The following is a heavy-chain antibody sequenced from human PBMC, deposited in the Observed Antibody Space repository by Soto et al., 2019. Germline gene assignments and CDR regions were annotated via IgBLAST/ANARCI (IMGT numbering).Heavy chain of an antibody. CDR3: AKVFVFTIREGFDY. D-gene: IGHD3-3*01. CDR2: ITGSGDST. Sequence: EVQLLESGGGLVQPGGSLRLSCAASGFTFSSYPMSWVRQAPGKGLEWVSAITGSGDSTYYADSVKGRFTVSRDNSKNTLYLQMNSLRAEDTAVYYCAKVFVFTIREGFDYWGLGTLVTVSS. V-gene: IGHV3-23*01. J-gene: IGHJ4*02. CDR1: GFTFSSYP.